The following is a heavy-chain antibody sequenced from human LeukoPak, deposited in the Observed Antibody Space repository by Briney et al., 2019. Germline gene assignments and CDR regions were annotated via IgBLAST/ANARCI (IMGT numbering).Heavy chain of an antibody. CDR2: INPNSGGT. CDR3: ARPGGSGSLFLHHYYYYYMDV. D-gene: IGHD3-10*01. V-gene: IGHV1-2*02. CDR1: GYTFTGYY. Sequence: ASVKVSCKASGYTFTGYYMHWVRQAPGQGLEWMGWINPNSGGTNYAQKFQGRVTMTRDTSISTAYMELSRLRSDDTAVYYCARPGGSGSLFLHHYYYYYMDVWGKGTTVTVSS. J-gene: IGHJ6*03.